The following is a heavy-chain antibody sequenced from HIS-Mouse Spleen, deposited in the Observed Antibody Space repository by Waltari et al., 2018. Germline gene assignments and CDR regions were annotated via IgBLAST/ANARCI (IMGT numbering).Heavy chain of an antibody. V-gene: IGHV4-4*07. Sequence: QVQLQESGPGLVKPSETLSLTCTVSGGSISSYYWSWIRQPAGQGRECSGRIYTSGSTNYNPSLKSRVTMSVDTSKNQFSLKLSSVTAADTAVYYCARDFHDFWSGYYGGDKKHDAFDIWGQGTMVTVSS. D-gene: IGHD3-3*01. CDR2: IYTSGST. CDR1: GGSISSYY. J-gene: IGHJ3*02. CDR3: ARDFHDFWSGYYGGDKKHDAFDI.